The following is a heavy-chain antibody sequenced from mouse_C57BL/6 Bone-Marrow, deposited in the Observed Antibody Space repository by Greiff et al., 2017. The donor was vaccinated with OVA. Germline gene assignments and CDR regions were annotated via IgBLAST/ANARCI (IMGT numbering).Heavy chain of an antibody. D-gene: IGHD2-5*01. CDR2: IDPSDSYT. Sequence: QVQLQQSGAELVMPGASVKLSCKASGYTFTSYWMHWVKQRPGQGLEWIGEIDPSDSYTNYNQKFKGKSTLTVDKSSSTAYMQLSSLTSEDSAVYYCARSGYSNFDYYAMDYWGQGTSVTVSS. CDR1: GYTFTSYW. J-gene: IGHJ4*01. CDR3: ARSGYSNFDYYAMDY. V-gene: IGHV1-69*01.